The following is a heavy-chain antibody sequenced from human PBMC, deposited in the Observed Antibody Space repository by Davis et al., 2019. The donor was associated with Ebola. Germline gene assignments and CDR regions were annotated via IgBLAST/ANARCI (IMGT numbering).Heavy chain of an antibody. J-gene: IGHJ5*01. CDR2: ISSSSSTI. CDR3: ARAIVVVVAANRGNWFDP. D-gene: IGHD2-15*01. V-gene: IGHV3-48*01. CDR1: GFTFSSYS. Sequence: GESLKISCAASGFTFSSYSMNWVRQAPGKGLEWVSYISSSSSTIYYADSVKGRFTISRDNAKNSLYLQMNSLRAEDTAVYYCARAIVVVVAANRGNWFDPWGQGTTVTVSS.